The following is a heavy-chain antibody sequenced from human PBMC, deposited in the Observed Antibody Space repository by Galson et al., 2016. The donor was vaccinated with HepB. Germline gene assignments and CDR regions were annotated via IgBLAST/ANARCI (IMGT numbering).Heavy chain of an antibody. CDR2: SRNKANSYTA. J-gene: IGHJ1*01. V-gene: IGHV3-72*01. CDR1: GFTLNEHY. CDR3: VRMTRVVEPVL. Sequence: SLRLSCAASGFTLNEHYMDWVRQAPGKGLEWVGRSRNKANSYTAEYAASVRGRFTISRDGSKNLLNLEMNSLKTEDTAVYYCVRMTRVVEPVLWGQGTLATVFS. D-gene: IGHD1-1*01.